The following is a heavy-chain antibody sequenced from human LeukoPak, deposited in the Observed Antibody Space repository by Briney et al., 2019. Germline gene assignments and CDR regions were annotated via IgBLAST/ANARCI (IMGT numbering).Heavy chain of an antibody. D-gene: IGHD2-2*01. CDR3: ARHPEPGYCSSTSCHESYFDY. V-gene: IGHV3-23*01. J-gene: IGHJ4*02. CDR2: ISGSGGRP. CDR1: GFTFSSCA. Sequence: GGSLRLSCAASGFTFSSCAMSWVRQAPGKGLEWVSAISGSGGRPYYADSVKGRFTISRDNSKNTLYLQMNSLRAEYTAVYYCARHPEPGYCSSTSCHESYFDYWGQGTLVTVSS.